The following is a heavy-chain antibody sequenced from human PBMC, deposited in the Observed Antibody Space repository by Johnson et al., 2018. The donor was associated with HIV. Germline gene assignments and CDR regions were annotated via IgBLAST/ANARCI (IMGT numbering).Heavy chain of an antibody. D-gene: IGHD1-26*01. J-gene: IGHJ3*02. V-gene: IGHV3-30-3*01. CDR1: GFSFSSYA. CDR2: VSYETTNK. CDR3: ARPIARGASNI. Sequence: VQLVESGGGVVQAGRSLRLSCAASGFSFSSYALHWVRQAPDKGLEWVAAVSYETTNKHYADSVKGRFTISRDNSKSTLILQMNGLRVDDTAVYYCARPIARGASNIWGQGTMVTVSS.